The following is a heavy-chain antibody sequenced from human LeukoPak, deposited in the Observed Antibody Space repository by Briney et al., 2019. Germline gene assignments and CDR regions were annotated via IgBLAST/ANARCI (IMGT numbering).Heavy chain of an antibody. CDR2: IYTSGNT. Sequence: PSETLSLTCTVSGGSVSSYYWSWIRQPAEKGLEWIGRIYTSGNTNYNPSLKSRVTMSVDTSKNQFSLKLTSVTAADTAVYYCASGPIMAYYFDYWGQGTLVTVSS. CDR3: ASGPIMAYYFDY. J-gene: IGHJ4*02. V-gene: IGHV4-4*07. D-gene: IGHD5-24*01. CDR1: GGSVSSYY.